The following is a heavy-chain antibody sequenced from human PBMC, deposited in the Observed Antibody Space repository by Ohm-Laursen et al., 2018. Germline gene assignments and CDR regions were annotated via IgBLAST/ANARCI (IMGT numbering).Heavy chain of an antibody. Sequence: GTLSLTCTVSGASISSEYWTWIRQPPGKRLEWIGYIYYRGTTNYNPSLKSRVTISVDTSKNQFSLKLSSVTAADTALYYCARGLWWFDPWGQGTLVTVSS. J-gene: IGHJ5*02. CDR1: GASISSEY. CDR2: IYYRGTT. CDR3: ARGLWWFDP. V-gene: IGHV4-59*08.